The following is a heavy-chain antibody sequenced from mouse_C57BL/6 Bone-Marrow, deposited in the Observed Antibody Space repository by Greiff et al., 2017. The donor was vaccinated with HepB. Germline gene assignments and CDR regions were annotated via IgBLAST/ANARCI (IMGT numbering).Heavy chain of an antibody. V-gene: IGHV13-2*01. CDR1: GFTFRNSR. Sequence: VQLVETGGCLVRPGNSLKLSCVTSGFTFRNSRMHWLRQPPGKRLEWISVISVQSDNYGANYAASVKGRFAISRDDSKSSVYLEMNRLREEDTATYVCRSGDSSGFAYWGQGTLVTVSA. CDR3: RSGDSSGFAY. D-gene: IGHD3-2*02. CDR2: ISVQSDNYGA. J-gene: IGHJ3*01.